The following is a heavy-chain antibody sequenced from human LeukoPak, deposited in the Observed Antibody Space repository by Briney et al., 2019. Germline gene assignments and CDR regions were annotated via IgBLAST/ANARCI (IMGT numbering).Heavy chain of an antibody. Sequence: PGGSLRLSCAASGLTFSSYGMHWVRQAPGKGLEWVAFIRNDGSTKYYADSVKGRFTISRDNSKNTLYLDMNSLTIEETAVYYCAKVHTSSWGFFEVWGRGAPVTVSS. D-gene: IGHD6-13*01. V-gene: IGHV3-30*02. J-gene: IGHJ2*01. CDR1: GLTFSSYG. CDR2: IRNDGSTK. CDR3: AKVHTSSWGFFEV.